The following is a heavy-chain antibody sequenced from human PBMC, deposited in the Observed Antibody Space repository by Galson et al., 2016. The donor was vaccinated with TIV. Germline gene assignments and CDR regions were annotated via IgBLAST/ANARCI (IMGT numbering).Heavy chain of an antibody. Sequence: SLRLSCAATGFTFTTYGMTWVRQAPGKALEWVSFISGSGGSTYYADSVKGRFTISRDNSKSMLYLQMSSLRPGDSAVYLCARVYNSYFIDYWGQGTLVTVSS. CDR1: GFTFTTYG. CDR3: ARVYNSYFIDY. J-gene: IGHJ4*02. D-gene: IGHD3-10*01. V-gene: IGHV3-23*01. CDR2: ISGSGGST.